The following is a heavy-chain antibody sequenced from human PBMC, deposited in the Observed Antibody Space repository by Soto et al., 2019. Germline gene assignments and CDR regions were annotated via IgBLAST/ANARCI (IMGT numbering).Heavy chain of an antibody. V-gene: IGHV3-23*01. Sequence: PGGSLRLSCAASGFTFSSYAMSWVRQAPGKGLEWVSAISGSGGSTYYADSVKGRFTISRDNSKNTLYLQMNSLRAEDTALYYCAKAPSITIFGAPFDYWGQGTLVTVS. CDR3: AKAPSITIFGAPFDY. D-gene: IGHD3-3*01. J-gene: IGHJ4*02. CDR2: ISGSGGST. CDR1: GFTFSSYA.